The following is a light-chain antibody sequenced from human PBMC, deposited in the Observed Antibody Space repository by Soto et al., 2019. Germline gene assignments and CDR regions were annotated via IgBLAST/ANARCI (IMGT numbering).Light chain of an antibody. CDR3: QQYGSSPYT. CDR2: GAS. CDR1: QSVSSSY. J-gene: IGKJ2*01. Sequence: EIVLTQSPGTLSLSPGERATLSCRASQSVSSSYLAWYQQKPGQAPRLLIYGASSRATGIPDRFSGSGSGKDFTFTISRLAPEDVGVYYCQQYGSSPYTFGQGTKLEIK. V-gene: IGKV3-20*01.